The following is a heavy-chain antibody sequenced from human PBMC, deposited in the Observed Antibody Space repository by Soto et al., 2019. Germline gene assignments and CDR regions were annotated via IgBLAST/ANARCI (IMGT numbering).Heavy chain of an antibody. Sequence: VQLVESGGGLVQPGGSLRLSCAVSGFTYGAYEMNWVRQAPGKGLAWVSYISISGSIRYYADSVQGRFTISRDNANNSLYLQMNSLRAEDTAVYYCARDLRTLDRGVTYGMDVWGQGTTVTVSS. CDR2: ISISGSIR. V-gene: IGHV3-48*03. D-gene: IGHD3-10*01. CDR1: GFTYGAYE. J-gene: IGHJ6*02. CDR3: ARDLRTLDRGVTYGMDV.